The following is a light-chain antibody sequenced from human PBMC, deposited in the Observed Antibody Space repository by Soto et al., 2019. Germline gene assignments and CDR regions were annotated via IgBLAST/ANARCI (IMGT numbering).Light chain of an antibody. CDR3: VSFTTSRSYV. V-gene: IGLV2-14*03. Sequence: QSALTQPASVSGSPGQSITISCTGTSSDVGAYIFVSWYQQHPGKAPKLMIYDIINRPSGVSNRFSGSKSGNTASLTISGLQAEDEAVYYCVSFTTSRSYVFGTGTQLTLL. CDR1: SSDVGAYIF. CDR2: DII. J-gene: IGLJ1*01.